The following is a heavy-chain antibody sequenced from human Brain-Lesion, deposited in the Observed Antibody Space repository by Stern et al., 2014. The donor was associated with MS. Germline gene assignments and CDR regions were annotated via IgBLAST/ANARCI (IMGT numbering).Heavy chain of an antibody. V-gene: IGHV4-61*02. J-gene: IGHJ4*02. CDR1: GGSISSGSDY. D-gene: IGHD5-18*01. Sequence: QVQLQESGPGLVKPSQTLSLTCTVSGGSISSGSDYWSWIRQPVGKGLEWIGRIHNRGSAFYTPSLKSRVTISTDTPMNQFSLELNPATAADTAIYYCASGYRIFDYWGQGILVTVSS. CDR2: IHNRGSA. CDR3: ASGYRIFDY.